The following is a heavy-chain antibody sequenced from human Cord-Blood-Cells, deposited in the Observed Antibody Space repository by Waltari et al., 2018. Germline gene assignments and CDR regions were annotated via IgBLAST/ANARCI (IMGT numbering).Heavy chain of an antibody. CDR1: GFTFDDYA. Sequence: EVQLVESGGGLVQPGRSLRLSCAASGFTFDDYAMHWVRQAPGKGLEWVSGISWNSGSIDYADSVKGRFTISRDNAKNSLYLQMNSLRAEDTALYYCAKDYSGSYYSAFDIWGQGTMVTVSS. V-gene: IGHV3-9*01. D-gene: IGHD1-26*01. CDR3: AKDYSGSYYSAFDI. J-gene: IGHJ3*02. CDR2: ISWNSGSI.